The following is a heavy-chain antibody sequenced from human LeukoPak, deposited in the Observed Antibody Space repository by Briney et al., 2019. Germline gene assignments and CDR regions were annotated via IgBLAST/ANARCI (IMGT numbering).Heavy chain of an antibody. Sequence: KSSETLSLTCTVSGGSISSSSYYWGWIRQPPGKGLEWIGSIYYSGSTYYNPSLKSRVTISVDTSKIQFSLKLSSVTAADTAVYYCAITFASQITIFGVVILNDAFDIWGQGTMVTVSS. CDR3: AITFASQITIFGVVILNDAFDI. D-gene: IGHD3-3*01. CDR2: IYYSGST. V-gene: IGHV4-39*01. CDR1: GGSISSSSYY. J-gene: IGHJ3*02.